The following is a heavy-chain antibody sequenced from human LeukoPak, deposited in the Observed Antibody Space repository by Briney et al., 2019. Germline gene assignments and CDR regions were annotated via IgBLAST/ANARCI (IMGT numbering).Heavy chain of an antibody. D-gene: IGHD6-13*01. V-gene: IGHV4-61*08. CDR2: IYYSGST. J-gene: IGHJ3*02. Sequence: PETLSLTCTVSGGSISSGDYYWSWIRQPPGKGLEWIGYIYYSGSTNYNPSLKSRVIISRDTSKNQLSLKLSSVTAADTAVYYCAARDSSSWYGAFDIWGQGTMVTVSS. CDR1: GGSISSGDYY. CDR3: AARDSSSWYGAFDI.